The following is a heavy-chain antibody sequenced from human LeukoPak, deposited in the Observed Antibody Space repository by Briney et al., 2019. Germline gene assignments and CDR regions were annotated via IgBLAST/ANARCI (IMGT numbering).Heavy chain of an antibody. D-gene: IGHD2-15*01. CDR2: ISYDGSNK. V-gene: IGHV3-30*04. CDR3: AKVQMRYCSGGSCYPFDY. CDR1: GFTFSSYA. J-gene: IGHJ4*02. Sequence: SGGSLRLSCAASGFTFSSYAMHWVRQAPGKGLEWVAVISYDGSNKYYADSVKGRFTISRDNSKNTLYLQMNSLRAEDTAVYYCAKVQMRYCSGGSCYPFDYWGQGTLVAVSS.